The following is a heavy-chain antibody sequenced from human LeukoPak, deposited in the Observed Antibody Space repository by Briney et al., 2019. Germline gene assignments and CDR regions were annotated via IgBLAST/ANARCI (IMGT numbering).Heavy chain of an antibody. CDR3: ARDRAVASY. J-gene: IGHJ4*02. CDR1: GFTFSSYS. Sequence: GGSLRLSCAASGFTFSSYSMNWVRQAPGKGLEWVANIKQDGSEKYYVDSVKGRFTISRDNAKNSLYLQMNSLRAEDTAVYYCARDRAVASYWGQGTLVTVSS. CDR2: IKQDGSEK. V-gene: IGHV3-7*01. D-gene: IGHD6-19*01.